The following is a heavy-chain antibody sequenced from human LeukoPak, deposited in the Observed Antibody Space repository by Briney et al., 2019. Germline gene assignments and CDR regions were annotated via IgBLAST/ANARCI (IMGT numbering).Heavy chain of an antibody. D-gene: IGHD3-22*01. V-gene: IGHV4-4*07. CDR2: IYTSGST. CDR3: ARVQYHYDSRTEYFDY. CDR1: GGSISSYY. J-gene: IGHJ4*02. Sequence: SETLSLTCTVSGGSISSYYWSWIRQPAGKGLEWIGRIYTSGSTNYNPSLKSRVTMSVDTSKNQFSLKLSSVTAADTAVYYCARVQYHYDSRTEYFDYWGQGTLVTVSS.